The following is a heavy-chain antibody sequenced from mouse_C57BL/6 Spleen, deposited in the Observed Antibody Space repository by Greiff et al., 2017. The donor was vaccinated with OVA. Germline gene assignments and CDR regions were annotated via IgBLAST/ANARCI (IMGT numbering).Heavy chain of an antibody. D-gene: IGHD3-2*02. Sequence: VQLQQSGPELVKPGASVKMSCKASGYTFTDYNMHWVKQSHGKSLEWIGYINPNNGGTSYNQKFKGKATLTVNKSSSTAYMELRSLTSEDSAVYYCARSQLRPHYFDYWGQGTTLTVSS. CDR2: INPNNGGT. V-gene: IGHV1-22*01. J-gene: IGHJ2*01. CDR1: GYTFTDYN. CDR3: ARSQLRPHYFDY.